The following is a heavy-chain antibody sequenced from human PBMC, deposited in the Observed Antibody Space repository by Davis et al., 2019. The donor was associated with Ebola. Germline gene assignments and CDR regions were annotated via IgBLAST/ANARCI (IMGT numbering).Heavy chain of an antibody. Sequence: GGSLRLSCAASGFTFSSYWMHCVRQAPGKGLEWVANIKQDGSEKYYVDSVKGRFTISRDNAKNSLYLQMNSLRAEDTAVYYCARVRWLHLYYFDYWGQGTLVTVSS. D-gene: IGHD5-24*01. CDR1: GFTFSSYW. V-gene: IGHV3-7*03. CDR3: ARVRWLHLYYFDY. CDR2: IKQDGSEK. J-gene: IGHJ4*02.